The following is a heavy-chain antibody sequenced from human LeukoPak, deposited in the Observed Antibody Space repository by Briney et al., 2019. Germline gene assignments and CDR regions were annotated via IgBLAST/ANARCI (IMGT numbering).Heavy chain of an antibody. V-gene: IGHV3-23*01. CDR2: ISGSGGST. J-gene: IGHJ4*02. D-gene: IGHD3-16*01. CDR1: GFTFSSYV. Sequence: QPGGSLRLSCAASGFTFSSYVMSWVRQAPGKGLEWVSAISGSGGSTYYADSVKGRFTISRDNSKNTLYLQMNSLRAEDTAVYYCAKDLEVLMGYYVWVRPAYDYWGQGTLVTVSS. CDR3: AKDLEVLMGYYVWVRPAYDY.